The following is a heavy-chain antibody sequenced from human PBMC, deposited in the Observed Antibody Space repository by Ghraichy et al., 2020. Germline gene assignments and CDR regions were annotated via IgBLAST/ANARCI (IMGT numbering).Heavy chain of an antibody. CDR3: ARGELRSSCCPDC. V-gene: IGHV3-74*01. D-gene: IGHD6-13*01. CDR1: GFTFSSFC. J-gene: IGHJ4*02. CDR2: IAGDGSRT. Sequence: GGSLRLSCAASGFTFSSFCMHWVRQSPGKGLVWVSHIAGDGSRTSYVDSVKGRFTISRDNSKNTLYLQMNSLRAEDTAVYYCARGELRSSCCPDCWGQGTLFTFSS.